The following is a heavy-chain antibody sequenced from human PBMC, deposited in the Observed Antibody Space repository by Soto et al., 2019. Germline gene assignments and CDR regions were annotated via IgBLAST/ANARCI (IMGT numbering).Heavy chain of an antibody. CDR1: GFTFSSYA. CDR3: AKAGVGADAFDI. D-gene: IGHD1-26*01. J-gene: IGHJ3*02. V-gene: IGHV3-30-3*01. Sequence: GGSLRLSCAASGFTFSSYAMHWVRQAPGKGLEWVAVISYDGSNKYYADSVKGRFTISRDNSKNTLYLQMNSLRAEDTAVYYCAKAGVGADAFDIWGQGTMVTVSS. CDR2: ISYDGSNK.